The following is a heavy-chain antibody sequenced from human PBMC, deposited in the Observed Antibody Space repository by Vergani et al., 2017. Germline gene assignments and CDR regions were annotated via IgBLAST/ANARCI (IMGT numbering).Heavy chain of an antibody. V-gene: IGHV3-33*01. D-gene: IGHD3-3*01. CDR2: IWYDGSNK. CDR3: ARFGYYDFWSGYYTPEYFQH. J-gene: IGHJ1*01. CDR1: GFTFSSYG. Sequence: QVQLVESGGGVVQPGRSLRLSCAASGFTFSSYGMHWVRQAPGKGLEWVAVIWYDGSNKYYADSVKGRFTISRDNSKNTLYLQMNSLRAEDTAVYYCARFGYYDFWSGYYTPEYFQHWGQGTLVTVSS.